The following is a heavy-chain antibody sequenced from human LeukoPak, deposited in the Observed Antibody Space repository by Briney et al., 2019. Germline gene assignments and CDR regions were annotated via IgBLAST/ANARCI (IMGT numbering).Heavy chain of an antibody. D-gene: IGHD3-22*01. CDR3: ARAVDSSGFSSFQH. V-gene: IGHV4-38-2*01. Sequence: PSETLSLTCAVSGHSIINSYYWGWIRQPPGKGLAWIGSIYHTGSTYYNPSLKSRVTISVDTSKNQFSLKLNSVTAADTAVYYCARAVDSSGFSSFQHWGQGTLVTVSS. CDR2: IYHTGST. J-gene: IGHJ1*01. CDR1: GHSIINSYY.